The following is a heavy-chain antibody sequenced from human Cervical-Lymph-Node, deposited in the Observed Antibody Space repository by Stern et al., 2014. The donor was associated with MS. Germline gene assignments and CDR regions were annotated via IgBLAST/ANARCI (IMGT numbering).Heavy chain of an antibody. CDR1: GGSISSGSDY. J-gene: IGHJ4*02. CDR3: ASGYRIFDY. V-gene: IGHV4-61*02. Sequence: QVQLVQSGPGLVKPSQTLSLTCTVSGGSISSGSDYWSWIRQPVGKGLEWIGRIHASGSAFYTPSLKSRVTISTDPSMNHFSLELNSATAADTAIYYCASGYRIFDYWGQGILVTVSS. CDR2: IHASGSA. D-gene: IGHD5-18*01.